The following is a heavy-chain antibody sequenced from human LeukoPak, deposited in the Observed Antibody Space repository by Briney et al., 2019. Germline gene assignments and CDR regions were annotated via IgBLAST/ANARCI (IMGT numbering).Heavy chain of an antibody. CDR1: GFDFSSNW. Sequence: GGSLRLSCAASGFDFSSNWMHWVRHAPGQGLVWVSRIKGDGISTNYADSVKGRFTISRDIAKNTLYLQMNSLRAEDTGVYYCAKDHYWSIDYWGRGTLVIVSS. D-gene: IGHD3-3*01. CDR3: AKDHYWSIDY. J-gene: IGHJ4*02. CDR2: IKGDGIST. V-gene: IGHV3-74*01.